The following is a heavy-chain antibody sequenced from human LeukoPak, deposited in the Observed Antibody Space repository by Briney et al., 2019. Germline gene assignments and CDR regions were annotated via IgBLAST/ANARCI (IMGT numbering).Heavy chain of an antibody. CDR3: ARGEERGSGTVHFDY. Sequence: SETLSLTCAVSGGSISNNNWGSWVRQPPGMGLEWIGEIYHGGSTNYNPSLKSRVTMSVDRSKNQFSLKLSSVTAADTAVYYCARGEERGSGTVHFDYWGQGTLVTVSS. CDR1: GGSISNNNW. D-gene: IGHD3-10*01. J-gene: IGHJ4*02. CDR2: IYHGGST. V-gene: IGHV4-4*02.